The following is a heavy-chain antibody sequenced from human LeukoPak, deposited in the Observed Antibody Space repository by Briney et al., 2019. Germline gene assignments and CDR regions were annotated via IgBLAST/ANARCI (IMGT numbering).Heavy chain of an antibody. Sequence: PGGSLRLPCVVSGFTFSSYWMSWVRQAPGKGLEWVANIKQDGSEKYYVGSLKGRFTISRDNAKNSLYLQMNSLRAEDTAVYYCARNYYDSSGYYVYWGQGTLVTVSS. CDR2: IKQDGSEK. CDR1: GFTFSSYW. CDR3: ARNYYDSSGYYVY. V-gene: IGHV3-7*01. J-gene: IGHJ4*02. D-gene: IGHD3-22*01.